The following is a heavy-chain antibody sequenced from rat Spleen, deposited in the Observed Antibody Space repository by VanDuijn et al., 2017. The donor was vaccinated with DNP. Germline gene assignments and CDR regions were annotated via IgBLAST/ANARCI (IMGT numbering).Heavy chain of an antibody. Sequence: EVQLVESGGGLVQPGNSLKLSCAASGFTFSDYNMAWVRQAPKRGLGWVATISYDGRETYYRDSVKGRFTISRDNAENTVYLQMNSMRSEDTATYYCAKRGYWGQGVMVTVSS. CDR1: GFTFSDYN. CDR3: AKRGY. J-gene: IGHJ2*01. CDR2: ISYDGRET. V-gene: IGHV5S10*01.